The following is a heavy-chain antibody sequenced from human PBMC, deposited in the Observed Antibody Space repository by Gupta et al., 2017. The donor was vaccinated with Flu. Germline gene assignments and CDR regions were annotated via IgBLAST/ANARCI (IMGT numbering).Heavy chain of an antibody. D-gene: IGHD2-2*01. J-gene: IGHJ6*02. Sequence: QVQLQESGPGLVKPSQTLSLACTVSGGSISSGGYYWSWIRQHPGKGLEWIGYIYYSGRTSYNPSLKSRVTISVDTSKNQFSLKLSSVTAADTAVYYCARVGPRQPADVWGQGTTVTVSS. CDR3: ARVGPRQPADV. V-gene: IGHV4-31*03. CDR1: GGSISSGGYY. CDR2: IYYSGRT.